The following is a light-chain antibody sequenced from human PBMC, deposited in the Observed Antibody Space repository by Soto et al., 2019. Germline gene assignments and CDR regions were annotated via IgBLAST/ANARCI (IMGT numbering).Light chain of an antibody. Sequence: DIQMTQSPSSLSASVGDRVSVTCRTSQNITKFLNWYQEKPGKAPKVLIYVTSNLENGVPSRFSGSGSGTHFTLSISSLQPEDFATYYCQQTFSAPGTFGPGTSVEVK. V-gene: IGKV1-39*01. CDR3: QQTFSAPGT. CDR2: VTS. J-gene: IGKJ1*01. CDR1: QNITKF.